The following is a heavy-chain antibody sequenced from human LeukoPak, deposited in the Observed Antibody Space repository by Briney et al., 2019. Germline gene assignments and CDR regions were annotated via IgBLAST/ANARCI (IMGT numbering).Heavy chain of an antibody. V-gene: IGHV1-69*13. CDR1: GGTFSSYA. J-gene: IGHJ4*02. D-gene: IGHD3-22*01. CDR3: ARENCYDSSGRLISSSNFDY. CDR2: IIPIFGTA. Sequence: SVKVSCKASGGTFSSYAISWVRQAPGQGLEWMGGIIPIFGTANYAQKFQGRVTITADESTSTAYMELSSLRSEDTAVYYCARENCYDSSGRLISSSNFDYWGQGTLVTVSS.